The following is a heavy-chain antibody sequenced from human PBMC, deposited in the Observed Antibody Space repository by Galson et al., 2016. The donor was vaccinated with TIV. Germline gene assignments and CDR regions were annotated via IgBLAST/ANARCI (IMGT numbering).Heavy chain of an antibody. CDR2: VHWDDAE. D-gene: IGHD3-10*01. CDR1: GFSLSTSGVG. V-gene: IGHV2-5*02. CDR3: ARRRSYFGEVSTNHYCDY. Sequence: PALVKPTQTLTLTCSFSGFSLSTSGVGVGWFRQPPGKALEWLAFVHWDDAERYSPSLKSRLTITKDTSKNQVVLTLINMDPLDTATYYCARRRSYFGEVSTNHYCDYWGQGTLVTVSS. J-gene: IGHJ4*02.